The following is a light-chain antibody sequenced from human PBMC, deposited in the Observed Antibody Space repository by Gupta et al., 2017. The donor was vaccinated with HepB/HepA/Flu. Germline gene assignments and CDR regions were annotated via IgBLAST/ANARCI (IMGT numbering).Light chain of an antibody. V-gene: IGKV1-9*01. Sequence: IQLTQSPSFLSASIGDRVTITCRASQGISSYLAWYQQKPGKAPRLLIYAASTLQNGVPPRFSGTGSGTAFTLTITTLQPEDFATYYCQQLSTFPFAFGHGTRLDLK. CDR3: QQLSTFPFA. J-gene: IGKJ3*01. CDR1: QGISSY. CDR2: AAS.